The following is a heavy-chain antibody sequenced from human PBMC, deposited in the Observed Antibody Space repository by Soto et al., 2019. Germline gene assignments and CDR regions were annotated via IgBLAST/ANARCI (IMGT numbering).Heavy chain of an antibody. V-gene: IGHV4-59*01. Sequence: PSETLSLTCTVSGGSISSYYWSWIRQPPGKGLEWIGYIYYSGSTNYNPSLKSRVTISVDTSKNQFSLKLSSVTAADTAVYYCVRIPLSYDFWSGYYSLPPQGNYYMDVWGKGTTVTVSS. CDR3: VRIPLSYDFWSGYYSLPPQGNYYMDV. CDR1: GGSISSYY. CDR2: IYYSGST. J-gene: IGHJ6*03. D-gene: IGHD3-3*01.